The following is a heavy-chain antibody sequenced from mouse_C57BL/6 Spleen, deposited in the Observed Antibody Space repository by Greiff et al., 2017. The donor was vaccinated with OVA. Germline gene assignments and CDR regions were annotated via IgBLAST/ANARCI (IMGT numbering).Heavy chain of an antibody. CDR2: ISSGGSYP. V-gene: IGHV5-6*01. Sequence: EVKLVESGGDLVKPGGSLKLSCAASGFTFSSYGMSWVRQTPDKRLEWVATISSGGSYPYYPDSVKGRFTISRDNAKNTLYLQMSSLKSEDTAMYYCARTERKNAMDYWGQGTSVTVSS. CDR1: GFTFSSYG. CDR3: ARTERKNAMDY. J-gene: IGHJ4*01.